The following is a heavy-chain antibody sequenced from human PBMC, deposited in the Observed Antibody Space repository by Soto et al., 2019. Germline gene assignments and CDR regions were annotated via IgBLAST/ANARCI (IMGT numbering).Heavy chain of an antibody. V-gene: IGHV3-9*01. J-gene: IGHJ5*02. D-gene: IGHD6-19*01. CDR3: AKGLDIAVAADGFDP. CDR2: ISWNSGSI. CDR1: GFTFDDYA. Sequence: EVQLVESGGGLVQPGRSLRLSCAASGFTFDDYAMHWVRQAPGKGLEWVSGISWNSGSIGYADSVKGRFTISRDNAKNSLYLQMNSLRAEDTALYYCAKGLDIAVAADGFDPWGQGTLVTVSS.